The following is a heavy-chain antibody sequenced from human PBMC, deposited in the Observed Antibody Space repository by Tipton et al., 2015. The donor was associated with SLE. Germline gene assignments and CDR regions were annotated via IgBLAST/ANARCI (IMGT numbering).Heavy chain of an antibody. J-gene: IGHJ5*02. CDR1: GGSISSSPYY. Sequence: TLSLTCSVSGGSISSSPYYWGWIRQPPGKGLEWIASIYYSGSTYYNPSLKSRVTMSLDTSKNQFALDLRSVTAADTAVYYCAAMYGDARTNWFDAWGQGILVTVSS. CDR3: AAMYGDARTNWFDA. V-gene: IGHV4-39*06. CDR2: IYYSGST. D-gene: IGHD4-17*01.